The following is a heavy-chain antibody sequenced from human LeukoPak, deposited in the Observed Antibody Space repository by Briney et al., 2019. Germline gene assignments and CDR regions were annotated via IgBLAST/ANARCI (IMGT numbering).Heavy chain of an antibody. Sequence: SETLSLTCAVYGGSFSSYYWSWIRQPAGKGLEWIGRIYTSGSTNYNPSLKSRVTMSVDTSKNQFSLKLSSVTAADTAVYYCARAEYSYGNFDYWGQGTLVTVSS. CDR3: ARAEYSYGNFDY. D-gene: IGHD5-18*01. CDR2: IYTSGST. V-gene: IGHV4-59*10. CDR1: GGSFSSYY. J-gene: IGHJ4*02.